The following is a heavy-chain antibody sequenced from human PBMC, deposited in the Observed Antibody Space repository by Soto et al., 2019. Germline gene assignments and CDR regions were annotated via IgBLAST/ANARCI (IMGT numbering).Heavy chain of an antibody. J-gene: IGHJ5*02. CDR3: ARHITIFGVVIKYNWFDP. CDR2: IYYSGST. CDR1: GGSISSSSYY. Sequence: SETLSLTCTVSGGSISSSSYYWGWIRQPPGKGLEWIGSIYYSGSTYYNPSLKSRVTISVDTSKNQFSLKLSSVTAADTAVYYCARHITIFGVVIKYNWFDPWGQGTLVTVSS. D-gene: IGHD3-3*01. V-gene: IGHV4-39*01.